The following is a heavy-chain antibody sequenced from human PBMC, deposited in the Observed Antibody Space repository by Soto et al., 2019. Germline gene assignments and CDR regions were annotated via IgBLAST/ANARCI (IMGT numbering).Heavy chain of an antibody. CDR1: GFPSSTYA. Sequence: DVQLLESGGGLVEPGGSLTLSCAASGFPSSTYALNWVRQAPGKGPEWVSTISESGHHTHYADSVKGRFTISRDKSKNTLSLQMNSLRVGDTAIYYCTKSDGCGGGACYTGTYYYFDVWGRGTLVTVSS. V-gene: IGHV3-23*01. CDR2: ISESGHHT. J-gene: IGHJ2*01. CDR3: TKSDGCGGGACYTGTYYYFDV. D-gene: IGHD3-16*02.